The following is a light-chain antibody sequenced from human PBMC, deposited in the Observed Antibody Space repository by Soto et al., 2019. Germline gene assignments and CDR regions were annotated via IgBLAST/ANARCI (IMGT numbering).Light chain of an antibody. CDR2: GAS. Sequence: DIQMTQSPSSESASIGDTVTITCRASQDISTLLAWYQQKPGKAPKLLIYGASTLESGVPSRFSGRGSGTDFTLTISSLQPEDFATYFCQQADSFPLTFGGGTKVEMK. CDR1: QDISTL. CDR3: QQADSFPLT. J-gene: IGKJ4*01. V-gene: IGKV1D-12*01.